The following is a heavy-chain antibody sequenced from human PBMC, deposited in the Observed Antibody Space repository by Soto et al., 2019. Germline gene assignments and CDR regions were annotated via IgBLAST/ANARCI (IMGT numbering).Heavy chain of an antibody. D-gene: IGHD5-12*01. CDR1: GFTVSSYE. Sequence: GGSLRLSCAASGFTVSSYEMDWVRQAPGKGLEWVAYISISGGTIYYGDSVEGRFTISRDNADNSLYLQMNSLRVEDTAVYYCTKEKSVINSGYDAFDIWGRGTVVTVSS. V-gene: IGHV3-48*03. J-gene: IGHJ3*02. CDR3: TKEKSVINSGYDAFDI. CDR2: ISISGGTI.